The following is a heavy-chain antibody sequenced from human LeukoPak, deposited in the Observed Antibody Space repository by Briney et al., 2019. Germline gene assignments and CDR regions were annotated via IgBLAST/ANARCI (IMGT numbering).Heavy chain of an antibody. D-gene: IGHD1-14*01. CDR2: IYSSGST. V-gene: IGHV4-59*01. J-gene: IGHJ4*02. Sequence: PSETLSLTCTVSGGSISNYYWSWIRQPPGKGLEWIGYIYSSGSTNYNPSLKSRVTISVAKSKKQFSMRLSSVTAADSAVYYCARDPLTFYFDYWGRGTQVTVSS. CDR1: GGSISNYY. CDR3: ARDPLTFYFDY.